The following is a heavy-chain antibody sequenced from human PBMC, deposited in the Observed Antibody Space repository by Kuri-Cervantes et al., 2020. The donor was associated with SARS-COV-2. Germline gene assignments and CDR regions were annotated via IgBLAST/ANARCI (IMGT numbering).Heavy chain of an antibody. V-gene: IGHV4-34*01. CDR1: GGSFSGYY. CDR2: INHSGST. Sequence: SETLSLTCAVYGGSFSGYYWSWIRQPPGKGLEWIGEINHSGSTNCNPSLKSRVTISVDTSKNQFSLKLSSVTAADTAVYYCARARRDTIFGVVIMEEFDYWGQGTLVTVSS. D-gene: IGHD3-3*01. J-gene: IGHJ4*02. CDR3: ARARRDTIFGVVIMEEFDY.